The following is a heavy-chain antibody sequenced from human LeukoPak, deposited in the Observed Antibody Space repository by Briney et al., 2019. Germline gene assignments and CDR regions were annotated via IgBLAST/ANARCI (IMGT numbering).Heavy chain of an antibody. V-gene: IGHV4-61*02. Sequence: SETLSLTCTVSGGSISSGTYYWSWIRQPAGKGLEWIGRIYTSGSTKSNPSLKSRVTISVDTSKNQFSLKVRSVTAADTAVYYCARGGYKGAIDYWGQGTLVTVSS. CDR2: IYTSGST. CDR1: GGSISSGTYY. D-gene: IGHD1-26*01. J-gene: IGHJ4*02. CDR3: ARGGYKGAIDY.